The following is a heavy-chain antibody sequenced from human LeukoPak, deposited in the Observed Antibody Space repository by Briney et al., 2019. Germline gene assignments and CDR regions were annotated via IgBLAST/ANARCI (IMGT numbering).Heavy chain of an antibody. CDR3: ARDSSEFRSLLFH. Sequence: WASVKVSCKASGGTFSRHTISWVRQSPGQGLEWMGGITPMFGTSNYAQKFRGRVTITADESTSTAYVELSSLRSEDTAVYYCARDSSEFRSLLFHWGQGTLVTVSS. D-gene: IGHD1-14*01. CDR1: GGTFSRHT. J-gene: IGHJ1*01. V-gene: IGHV1-69*13. CDR2: ITPMFGTS.